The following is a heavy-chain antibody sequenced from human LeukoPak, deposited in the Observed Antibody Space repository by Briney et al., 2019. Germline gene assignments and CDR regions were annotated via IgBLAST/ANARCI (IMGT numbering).Heavy chain of an antibody. V-gene: IGHV4-59*08. J-gene: IGHJ4*02. D-gene: IGHD2/OR15-2a*01. CDR2: IYFTGNT. CDR1: GVSISGDY. CDR3: ARHPFSSPFDF. Sequence: SETLSLTCTVSGVSISGDYWSWIRQPPGKGLEWIGFIYFTGNTDHNPSLKSRVTLSMDTSKNQFSLKLTSVTAADTAVYYCARHPFSSPFDFWGQGTLVTVSS.